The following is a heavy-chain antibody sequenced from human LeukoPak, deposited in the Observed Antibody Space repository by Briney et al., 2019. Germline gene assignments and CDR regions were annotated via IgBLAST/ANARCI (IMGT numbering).Heavy chain of an antibody. CDR2: IYDNGST. Sequence: SETLSLTCAVSGGSISRSNWWSWVRQSPGEGLEWSGEIYDNGSTNYNPSLKSRVTISVDKSKNQFSLRLSSVTAADTAVYYCASPRAERSTWYAVDYWGQGTLVTVSA. V-gene: IGHV4-4*02. J-gene: IGHJ4*02. CDR3: ASPRAERSTWYAVDY. D-gene: IGHD6-13*01. CDR1: GGSISRSNW.